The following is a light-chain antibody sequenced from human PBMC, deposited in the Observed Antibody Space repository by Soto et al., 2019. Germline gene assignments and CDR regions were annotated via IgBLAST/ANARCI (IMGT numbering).Light chain of an antibody. CDR3: QQYDSYPRT. J-gene: IGKJ1*01. V-gene: IGKV1-5*03. CDR2: KAS. Sequence: DIQMTQSPSTLSASIGDRVTITCRASQSISNWLAWYQQKPGKAPNLLIYKASILEGGVPSRFSGSGSGTEFTLTISCLQPVDLATYLCQQYDSYPRTFGQGTKVEIK. CDR1: QSISNW.